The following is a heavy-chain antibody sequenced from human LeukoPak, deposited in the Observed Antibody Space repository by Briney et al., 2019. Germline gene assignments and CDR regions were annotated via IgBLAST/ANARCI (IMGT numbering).Heavy chain of an antibody. D-gene: IGHD4/OR15-4a*01. CDR1: GGTFSSYA. J-gene: IGHJ6*02. V-gene: IGHV1-69*04. Sequence: SVNVSCKASGGTFSSYAISWVRQAPGQGLEWMGRIIPILGIANYAQKFQGRVTITADKSTSTAYMELSSLRSEDTAVYYCARAHEQGVLYYYYGMDVWGQGTTVTVSS. CDR3: ARAHEQGVLYYYYGMDV. CDR2: IIPILGIA.